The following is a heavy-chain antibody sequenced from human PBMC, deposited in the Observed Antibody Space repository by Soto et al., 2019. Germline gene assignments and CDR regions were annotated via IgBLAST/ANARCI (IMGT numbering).Heavy chain of an antibody. CDR2: ISYDGSNK. J-gene: IGHJ6*02. D-gene: IGHD6-6*01. Sequence: GGSLRLSCAASGFTFSSYGMHWVRQAPGKGLEWVAVISYDGSNKYYADSVKGRFTISRDNSKNTLYLQMNSLRAEDTAVYYCAKDLYSSSSREALYYYYYGMDVWGQGTTVTAP. V-gene: IGHV3-30*18. CDR3: AKDLYSSSSREALYYYYYGMDV. CDR1: GFTFSSYG.